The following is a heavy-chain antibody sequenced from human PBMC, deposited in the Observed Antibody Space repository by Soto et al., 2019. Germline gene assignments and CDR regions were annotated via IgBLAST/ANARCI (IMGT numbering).Heavy chain of an antibody. CDR3: ARAPPGPAPRWGV. J-gene: IGHJ6*02. D-gene: IGHD3-16*01. V-gene: IGHV4-30-2*01. CDR1: GGSISSGGYS. CDR2: IYPTGKT. Sequence: PSETLSLTCAVSGGSISSGGYSLSWIRQTPGKGLEWIVYIYPTGKTYYNPSLENRVTISIDTYKNQFSLQLTSVTAADTAVYYCARAPPGPAPRWGVWGHGTTVTVSS.